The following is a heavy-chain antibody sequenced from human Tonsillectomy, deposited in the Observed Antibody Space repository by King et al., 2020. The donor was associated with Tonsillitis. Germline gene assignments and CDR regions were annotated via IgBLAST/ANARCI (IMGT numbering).Heavy chain of an antibody. CDR2: IHYSGST. V-gene: IGHV4-59*08. Sequence: QLQESGPGLVKPSETLSLTCNVSGGSISSYYWSWIRQPPGKGLEWIGYIHYSGSTNYNPSLKSRVTISIDTSKNQFSLKVNSVTAADTAVYYCARRHCSRSICNPYYFDLWGQGTLVIVSS. CDR1: GGSISSYY. CDR3: ARRHCSRSICNPYYFDL. J-gene: IGHJ4*02. D-gene: IGHD2-15*01.